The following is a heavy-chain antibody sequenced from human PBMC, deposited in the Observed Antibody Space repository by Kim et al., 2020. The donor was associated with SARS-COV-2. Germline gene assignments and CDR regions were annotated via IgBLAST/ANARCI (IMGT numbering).Heavy chain of an antibody. V-gene: IGHV3-64D*06. CDR1: A. J-gene: IGHJ4*02. Sequence: AMHWVSQAPGKGLEFVSRISSHGRSTFYADSVKGRFTISRDNSKNTLYLQMSSLRAEDTAVYYCVKVVGSFSDYWGQGTLVTVSS. CDR2: ISSHGRST. CDR3: VKVVGSFSDY. D-gene: IGHD3-10*01.